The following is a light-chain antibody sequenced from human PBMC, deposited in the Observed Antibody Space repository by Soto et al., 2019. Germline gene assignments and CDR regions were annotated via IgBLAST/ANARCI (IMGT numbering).Light chain of an antibody. CDR2: EVS. J-gene: IGLJ1*01. CDR3: SSYTRSSTYA. CDR1: SSDVGGYKY. Sequence: QSALTQPASVSGSPGQSITISCTGTSSDVGGYKYVSWYQQHPGKVPKVVIYEVSNRPSGVSSRFSGSKSGNTASLTIAWLQAEDEADYYCSSYTRSSTYAFGTGTKLTVL. V-gene: IGLV2-14*01.